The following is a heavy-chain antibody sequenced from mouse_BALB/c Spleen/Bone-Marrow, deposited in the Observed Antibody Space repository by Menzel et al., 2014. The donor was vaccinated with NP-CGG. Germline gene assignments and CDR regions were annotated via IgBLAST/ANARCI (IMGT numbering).Heavy chain of an antibody. V-gene: IGHV5-12-2*01. D-gene: IGHD1-1*01. J-gene: IGHJ3*01. Sequence: EVQVVESGGGLVQPGGSLKLSCAASGFTFSSYTMSWVRQTPEKRLEWVAYISNGGGSTHYPDTVKGRFTISRDNAKNTLYLQMSSLKSEDTAMYYCARGIYYYGSSCAYWGQGTLVTVSA. CDR3: ARGIYYYGSSCAY. CDR2: ISNGGGST. CDR1: GFTFSSYT.